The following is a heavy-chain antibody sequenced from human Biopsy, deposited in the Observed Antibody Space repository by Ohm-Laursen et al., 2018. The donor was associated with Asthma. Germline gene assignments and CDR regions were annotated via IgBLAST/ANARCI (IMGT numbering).Heavy chain of an antibody. CDR1: GYSFTSYW. J-gene: IGHJ4*02. CDR2: IFPGDSDT. Sequence: ESLRISCKGSGYSFTSYWIGWVRQMPGKGLEWMAIIFPGDSDTIYSPSFQGQVTISADKSISTAYLQWSSLKASDTAIYYCARLPYGSGSFFDFWGQGTQVTVAS. D-gene: IGHD3-10*01. CDR3: ARLPYGSGSFFDF. V-gene: IGHV5-51*01.